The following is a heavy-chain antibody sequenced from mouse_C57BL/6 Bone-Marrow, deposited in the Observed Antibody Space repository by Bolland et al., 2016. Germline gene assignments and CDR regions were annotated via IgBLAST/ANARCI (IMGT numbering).Heavy chain of an antibody. CDR3: ARSRGGFAY. Sequence: TNYNEKFKSKATLTVDKSSSTAYMQLSSLTSEDSAVYYCARSRGGFAYWGQGT. V-gene: IGHV1-53*01. J-gene: IGHJ3*01. CDR2: T.